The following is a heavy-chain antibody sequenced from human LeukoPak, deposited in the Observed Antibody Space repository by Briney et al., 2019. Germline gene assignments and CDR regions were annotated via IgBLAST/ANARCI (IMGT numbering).Heavy chain of an antibody. CDR1: GYTFTSYA. D-gene: IGHD3-22*01. CDR2: INAGNGDT. Sequence: GASVKVSCKASGYTFTSYAIHWVRQAPGQRLEWMGWINAGNGDTKYSQKFQGRVTITSDTSASTAYMELSSLRSEDTAMYYCATYYYDSSGYFDFDYWGQGTLVTVSS. V-gene: IGHV1-3*01. J-gene: IGHJ4*02. CDR3: ATYYYDSSGYFDFDY.